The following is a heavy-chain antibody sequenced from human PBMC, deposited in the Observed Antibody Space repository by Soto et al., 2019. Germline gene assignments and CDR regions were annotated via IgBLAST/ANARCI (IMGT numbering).Heavy chain of an antibody. J-gene: IGHJ6*02. Sequence: GGSLRLSCAASGFTFSSYSMNWVRQAPGKGLEWVSSISSSSSYIYYADSVKGRFTISRDNAKNSLYLQMNSLRAEDTAVYYCARGFGSVAGTFYYYYGMDVWGQGTTVTVS. CDR3: ARGFGSVAGTFYYYYGMDV. D-gene: IGHD6-19*01. CDR1: GFTFSSYS. V-gene: IGHV3-21*01. CDR2: ISSSSSYI.